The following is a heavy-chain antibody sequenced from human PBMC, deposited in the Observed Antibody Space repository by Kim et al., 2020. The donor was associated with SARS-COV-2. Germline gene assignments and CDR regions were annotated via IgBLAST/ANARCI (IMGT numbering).Heavy chain of an antibody. Sequence: TYNPSLTRRVTISVTTSKNQFSLKLNSVTAADTAVYYCARDVGGYSSYFDYWGQGALVTVSS. D-gene: IGHD1-26*01. J-gene: IGHJ4*02. CDR3: ARDVGGYSSYFDY. V-gene: IGHV4-34*01.